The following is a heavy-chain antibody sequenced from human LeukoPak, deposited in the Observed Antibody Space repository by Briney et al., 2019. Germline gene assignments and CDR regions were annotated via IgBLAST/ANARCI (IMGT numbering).Heavy chain of an antibody. J-gene: IGHJ4*02. CDR3: ARARPTVGYSYGYRRPMDY. D-gene: IGHD5-18*01. Sequence: PGGSLRLSCAASGFTFSSYEMNWFRQAPGKGLEWVSYISSSGSTIYYADSVKGRFTISRDNAKNSLYLQMNSLRAEDTAVYYCARARPTVGYSYGYRRPMDYWGQGTLVTVSS. V-gene: IGHV3-48*03. CDR2: ISSSGSTI. CDR1: GFTFSSYE.